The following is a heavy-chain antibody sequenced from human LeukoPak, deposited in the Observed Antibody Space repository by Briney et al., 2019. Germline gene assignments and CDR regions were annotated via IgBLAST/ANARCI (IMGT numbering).Heavy chain of an antibody. CDR2: ISGSGGST. Sequence: PWGSLRLSCAASGFTFSSYWMSWVRQAPGKGLEWVSAISGSGGSTYYADSVKGRFTISRDNSKNTLYLQMNSLRAEDTAVYYCAKDKLPGGYSGSYWGVGFDYWGQGTLVTVSS. CDR3: AKDKLPGGYSGSYWGVGFDY. J-gene: IGHJ4*02. CDR1: GFTFSSYW. V-gene: IGHV3-23*01. D-gene: IGHD1-26*01.